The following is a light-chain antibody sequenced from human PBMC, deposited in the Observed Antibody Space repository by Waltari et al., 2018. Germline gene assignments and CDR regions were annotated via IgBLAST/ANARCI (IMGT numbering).Light chain of an antibody. V-gene: IGKV3-20*01. CDR3: QNHERLPAT. CDR2: GAY. Sequence: EVVLTQSPGTLSLSPGETATLSCRASQIIGRYLVWYQQKSGQAPRLLIYGAYTRATGIPDRFSGSGSGTDFSLTISRVETEDVAVYYCQNHERLPATFGQGTKVEIK. CDR1: QIIGRY. J-gene: IGKJ1*01.